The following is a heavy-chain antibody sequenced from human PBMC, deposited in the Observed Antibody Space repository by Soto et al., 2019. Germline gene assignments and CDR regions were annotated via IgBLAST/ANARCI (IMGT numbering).Heavy chain of an antibody. D-gene: IGHD1-1*01. CDR3: ARGRYGDY. V-gene: IGHV1-18*01. Sequence: QVHLVQSGAEVKKPGASVKVSCKGSGYTFTSYGITWVRQAPGQGLERMGWISAHTGKTDYAQKLQGIVTVTRDTYATKGYVYRESRRSDSTAVDYGARGRYGDYWGQGALVTVSS. CDR2: ISAHTGKT. CDR1: GYTFTSYG. J-gene: IGHJ4*02.